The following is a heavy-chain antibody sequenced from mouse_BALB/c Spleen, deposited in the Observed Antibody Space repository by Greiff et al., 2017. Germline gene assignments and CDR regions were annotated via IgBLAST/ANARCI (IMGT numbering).Heavy chain of an antibody. Sequence: DVQLQESGPGLVKPSQTVSLTCTVTGISITTGNYRWSWIRQFPGNKLEWIGYIYYSGTITYNPSLTSRTTITRDTSKNQFFLEMNSLTAEDTATYYCARDYGSSFDYWGQGTTLTVSS. D-gene: IGHD1-1*01. V-gene: IGHV3-5*02. J-gene: IGHJ2*01. CDR1: GISITTGNYR. CDR2: IYYSGTI. CDR3: ARDYGSSFDY.